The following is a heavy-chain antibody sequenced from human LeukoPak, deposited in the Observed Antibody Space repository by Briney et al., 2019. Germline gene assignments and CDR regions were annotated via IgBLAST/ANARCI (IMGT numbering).Heavy chain of an antibody. Sequence: SGGSLRLSCAASGFSFSRYSMNWVRQAPGKGLEWVSSISSSSTYIYFADSVKGRFSISRDNAKNSLYLQMNSLRAEDTAVYYCARDMAGTFDPWGQGTLVTVSS. CDR3: ARDMAGTFDP. J-gene: IGHJ5*02. V-gene: IGHV3-21*01. D-gene: IGHD1/OR15-1a*01. CDR2: ISSSSTYI. CDR1: GFSFSRYS.